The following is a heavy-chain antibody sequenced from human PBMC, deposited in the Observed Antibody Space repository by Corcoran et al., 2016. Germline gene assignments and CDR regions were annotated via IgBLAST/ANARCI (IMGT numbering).Heavy chain of an antibody. CDR3: AREVVPAAELDY. D-gene: IGHD2-2*01. J-gene: IGHJ4*02. CDR2: IIPIFGKA. Sequence: QVQLVQSGAEVKKPGASVKVSCKASGGTFSSDAISWVRQAPGQGLEWMGGIIPIFGKANYAQKFQGRVTITADESTSTAYMELSSLGSEDTAVYSCAREVVPAAELDYWGQGTLVTVSS. CDR1: GGTFSSDA. V-gene: IGHV1-69*01.